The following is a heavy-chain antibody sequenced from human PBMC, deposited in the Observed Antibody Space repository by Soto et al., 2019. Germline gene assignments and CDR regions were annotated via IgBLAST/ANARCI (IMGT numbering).Heavy chain of an antibody. D-gene: IGHD5-12*01. CDR3: ARRRPGWLQSYYFDY. J-gene: IGHJ4*02. CDR2: INHSGST. V-gene: IGHV4-34*01. Sequence: SETLSLTCAVYGGSFSGYYWSWIRQPPGKGLEWIGEINHSGSTNYNPSLKSRVTISVDTSKNQFSLKLSSVTAADTAVYYCARRRPGWLQSYYFDYWGQGTLVTVSS. CDR1: GGSFSGYY.